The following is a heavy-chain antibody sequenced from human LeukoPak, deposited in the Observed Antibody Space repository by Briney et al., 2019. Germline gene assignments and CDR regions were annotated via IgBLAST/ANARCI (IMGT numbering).Heavy chain of an antibody. Sequence: PGGSLRLPCAASGFTFSSYWMSWVRQAPGKGLEWVANIKRDGSEKYYVDPVKGRLTISRDNAENSLYLQMNSLRAEDTAVYYCARARDYGSGRANAFDIWGQGTMVTVSS. V-gene: IGHV3-7*05. J-gene: IGHJ3*02. CDR1: GFTFSSYW. D-gene: IGHD3-10*01. CDR3: ARARDYGSGRANAFDI. CDR2: IKRDGSEK.